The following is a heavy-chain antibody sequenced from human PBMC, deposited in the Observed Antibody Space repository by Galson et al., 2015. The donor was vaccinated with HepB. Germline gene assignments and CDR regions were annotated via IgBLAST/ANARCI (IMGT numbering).Heavy chain of an antibody. V-gene: IGHV3-15*01. CDR2: IKSKTDGGTT. Sequence: SLRLSCAASGFTFSNAWMSWVRQAPGKGLEWVGRIKSKTDGGTTDYAAPVKGRFTISRDDPKNTLYLQMNSLKTEDTAVYYCTTDSLLVVTPYWGQGTLVTVSS. CDR3: TTDSLLVVTPY. J-gene: IGHJ4*02. D-gene: IGHD2-21*02. CDR1: GFTFSNAW.